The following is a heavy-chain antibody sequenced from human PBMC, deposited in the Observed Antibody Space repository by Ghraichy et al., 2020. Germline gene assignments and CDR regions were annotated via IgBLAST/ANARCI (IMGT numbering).Heavy chain of an antibody. D-gene: IGHD3-22*01. CDR3: ARLRNTYYYVLDY. J-gene: IGHJ4*02. Sequence: LSLTCTVSGASTSLNYWTWIRQPPGKGLDWIGYVYYSGTTNYNPSLKSRVTISMDTSKKQFSLKLESVTAADTAVYYCARLRNTYYYVLDYWGQGSLVTVSS. CDR1: GASTSLNY. V-gene: IGHV4-59*08. CDR2: VYYSGTT.